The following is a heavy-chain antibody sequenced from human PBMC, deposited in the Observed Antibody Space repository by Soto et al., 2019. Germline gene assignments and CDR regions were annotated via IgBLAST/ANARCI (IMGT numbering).Heavy chain of an antibody. Sequence: SETLSLTCTVSGGSITRFYWSWIRQPPGKGLEWIGYIFYSGSTKYNPSLKSRVTISVDMFKNQFSLKLSSVTAADTAVYYCARADITAAGGFDYWGQGALVTVSS. V-gene: IGHV4-59*01. J-gene: IGHJ4*02. D-gene: IGHD6-13*01. CDR1: GGSITRFY. CDR3: ARADITAAGGFDY. CDR2: IFYSGST.